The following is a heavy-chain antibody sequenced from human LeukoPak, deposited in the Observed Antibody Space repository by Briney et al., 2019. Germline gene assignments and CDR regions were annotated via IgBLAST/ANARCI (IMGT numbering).Heavy chain of an antibody. Sequence: GGSLRLSCAASGFTFSSYGMHWVRQAPGKGLEWVAVIWYDESNKYYADSVKGRFTISRDNSKNTLYLQMNSLRAEDTAVYYCARDPSRLVIIQDDAFDIWGQGTMVTVSS. J-gene: IGHJ3*02. CDR3: ARDPSRLVIIQDDAFDI. CDR1: GFTFSSYG. V-gene: IGHV3-33*01. CDR2: IWYDESNK. D-gene: IGHD3-9*01.